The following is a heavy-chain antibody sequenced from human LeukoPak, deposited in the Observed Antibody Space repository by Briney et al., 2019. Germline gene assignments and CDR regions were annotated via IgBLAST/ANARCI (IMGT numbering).Heavy chain of an antibody. CDR1: DYTFTSYG. CDR2: IGAYNGNT. CDR3: ARELETPYSSSWGSDY. V-gene: IGHV1-18*01. Sequence: ASVKVSCKASDYTFTSYGISWVRQAPGQGLEWMGWIGAYNGNTNYAQKLQGRVTMTTDTSTSTAYMELRSLRSDDTAVYYCARELETPYSSSWGSDYWGQGTLVTVSS. D-gene: IGHD6-13*01. J-gene: IGHJ4*02.